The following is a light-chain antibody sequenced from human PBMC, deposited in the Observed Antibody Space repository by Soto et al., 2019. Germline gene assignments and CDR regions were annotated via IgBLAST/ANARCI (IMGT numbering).Light chain of an antibody. CDR3: SSYTRSTSHV. CDR1: SSDVGGFDY. V-gene: IGLV2-14*01. CDR2: EVN. Sequence: QSALTQPASVSGSPGQSITISCTGTSSDVGGFDYVSWYQQHPGKAPKLMIYEVNYRPSGVSNRFSGSKSGNTASLTISGLQAEDEADYYCSSYTRSTSHVFGGGTKLTVL. J-gene: IGLJ2*01.